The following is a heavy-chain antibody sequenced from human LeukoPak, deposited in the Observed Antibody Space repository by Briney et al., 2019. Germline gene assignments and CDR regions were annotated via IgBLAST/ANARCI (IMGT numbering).Heavy chain of an antibody. CDR1: GFTFSDYY. CDR3: ARDRYAMDV. V-gene: IGHV3-11*01. CDR2: TSSSGITM. J-gene: IGHJ6*02. Sequence: PGGSLRLSCAASGFTFSDYYMSWIRQAPGKGLEWISYTSSSGITMYYADSVKGRFTMSRDNAKNSLYLQMNSLRAEDTAVYYCARDRYAMDVWGQGTTVTVSS.